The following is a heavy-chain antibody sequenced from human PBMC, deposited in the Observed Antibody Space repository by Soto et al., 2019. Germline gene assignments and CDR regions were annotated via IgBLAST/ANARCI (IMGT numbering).Heavy chain of an antibody. CDR3: ARELDGIDV. V-gene: IGHV3-23*01. J-gene: IGHJ6*02. CDR1: GFTFSSYP. Sequence: PGGSLRLSCAASGFTFSSYPMTWVRQAPGKGLEWVSAISGSGGSTYYADSVQGRFTISRDNAKNSLYLQMNSLRVEDTAIYYCARELDGIDVWGQGTTVTVSS. CDR2: ISGSGGST.